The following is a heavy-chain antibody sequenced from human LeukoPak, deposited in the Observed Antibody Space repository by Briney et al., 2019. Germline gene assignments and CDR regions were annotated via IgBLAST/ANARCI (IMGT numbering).Heavy chain of an antibody. J-gene: IGHJ4*02. CDR2: INPSGGNT. CDR1: GYTFTSYS. D-gene: IGHD3-9*01. V-gene: IGHV1-46*01. CDR3: ARDPLTGYLDY. Sequence: ASVKVSCKASGYTFTSYSMHWVRQAPGQGLEWMGIINPSGGNTRYAQKFQGRVTITRDTSASTAYMVLSSLRSEDTAVYYCARDPLTGYLDYWGQGTLVTVSS.